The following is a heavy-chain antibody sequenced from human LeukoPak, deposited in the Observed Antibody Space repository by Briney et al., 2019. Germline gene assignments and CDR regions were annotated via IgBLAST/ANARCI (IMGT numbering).Heavy chain of an antibody. CDR1: GGSFSGYY. CDR3: ARGRIIVVAPAEANWFDP. D-gene: IGHD2-2*01. J-gene: IGHJ5*02. Sequence: SETLSLTCAVYGGSFSGYYWSWIRQPPGKGLEWIGEINHSGSTNYNPSLKSRVTISVDTSKNQFSLKLSSVTAADTAVYYCARGRIIVVAPAEANWFDPWGQGTLVTVSS. CDR2: INHSGST. V-gene: IGHV4-34*01.